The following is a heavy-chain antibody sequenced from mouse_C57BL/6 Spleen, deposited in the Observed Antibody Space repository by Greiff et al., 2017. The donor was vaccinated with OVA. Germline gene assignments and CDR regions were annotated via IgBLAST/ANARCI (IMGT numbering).Heavy chain of an antibody. CDR2: IDPEDGET. J-gene: IGHJ2*01. V-gene: IGHV14-2*01. Sequence: VQLQQSGAELVKPGASVKLSCTASGFNIKDYYMHWVKQRTEQGLEWIGWIDPEDGETKYAPKFPGKATITADTSTNTAYLQLSSLTSEDTAVYYCALIYNGYDVRVYFDYWGQSTTRTVSS. CDR1: GFNIKDYY. CDR3: ALIYNGYDVRVYFDY. D-gene: IGHD2-2*01.